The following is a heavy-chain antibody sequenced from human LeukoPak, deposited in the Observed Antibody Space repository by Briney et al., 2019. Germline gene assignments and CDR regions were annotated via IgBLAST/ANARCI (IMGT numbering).Heavy chain of an antibody. CDR3: VRESGYSRGWYPY. V-gene: IGHV5-51*01. J-gene: IGHJ4*02. Sequence: GESLKISCKGSGYTFTNYWIAWVRQMPGKDLEWMGMIYPGDSDSRYSPSFQGQVTFSADKSISTAYLQWSSLKASDSAMYYCVRESGYSRGWYPYWGQGTLVTVSS. D-gene: IGHD6-19*01. CDR2: IYPGDSDS. CDR1: GYTFTNYW.